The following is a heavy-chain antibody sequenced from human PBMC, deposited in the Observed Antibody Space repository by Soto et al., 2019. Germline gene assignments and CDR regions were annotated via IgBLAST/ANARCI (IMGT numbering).Heavy chain of an antibody. CDR3: TRENRADYDFWSGYRKAGWFDP. CDR1: GFTFGDYA. J-gene: IGHJ5*02. CDR2: IRSKAYGGTT. V-gene: IGHV3-49*04. Sequence: GSLRLSCTASGFTFGDYAMSWVRQAPGKGLEWVGFIRSKAYGGTTEYAASVKGRFTISRDDSKSIAYLQMNSLKTEDTAVYYCTRENRADYDFWSGYRKAGWFDPWGQGTLVTVSS. D-gene: IGHD3-3*01.